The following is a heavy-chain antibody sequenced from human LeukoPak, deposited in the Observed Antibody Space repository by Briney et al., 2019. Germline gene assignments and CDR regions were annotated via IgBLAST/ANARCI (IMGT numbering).Heavy chain of an antibody. J-gene: IGHJ4*02. Sequence: SETLSLTCTVSGGSINSSSYYWGWIRQPAGKGLEWIGRIYTSGSTNYNPSLKSRVTMSVDTSKNQFSLKLSSVTAADTAVYYCARESDYYDSSGYCFDYWGQGTLVTVSS. CDR3: ARESDYYDSSGYCFDY. D-gene: IGHD3-22*01. CDR1: GGSINSSSYY. V-gene: IGHV4-61*02. CDR2: IYTSGST.